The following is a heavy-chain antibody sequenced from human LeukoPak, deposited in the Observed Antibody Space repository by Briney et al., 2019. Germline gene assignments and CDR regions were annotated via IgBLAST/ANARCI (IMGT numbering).Heavy chain of an antibody. D-gene: IGHD5-18*01. CDR2: INHSGST. J-gene: IGHJ5*02. Sequence: SETLSLTCAVYGGSFSGYYWSWIRQPPGKGLEWIGEINHSGSTNYNPSLKSRVTISVDTSKNQFSLKLSSVTAAETAVYYCARGVRKSRGYSYGYSPRWFDPWGQGTLVTVSS. CDR1: GGSFSGYY. V-gene: IGHV4-34*01. CDR3: ARGVRKSRGYSYGYSPRWFDP.